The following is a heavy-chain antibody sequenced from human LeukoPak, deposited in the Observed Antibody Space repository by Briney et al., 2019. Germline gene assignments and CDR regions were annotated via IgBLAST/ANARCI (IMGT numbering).Heavy chain of an antibody. CDR2: IHYSGNT. D-gene: IGHD2-8*01. Sequence: SETLSLTCTVSGGSISGYYWAWIRQPPGKVLEWVGYIHYSGNTNYNPSLKSRVTMSVDTSKNQFSLKLTSVTAADTAVYYCTKIANGGLSDYWGQGTLVTVSS. CDR1: GGSISGYY. V-gene: IGHV4-59*01. CDR3: TKIANGGLSDY. J-gene: IGHJ4*02.